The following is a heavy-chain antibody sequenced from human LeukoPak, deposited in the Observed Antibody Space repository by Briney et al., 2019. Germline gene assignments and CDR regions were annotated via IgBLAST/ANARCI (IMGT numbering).Heavy chain of an antibody. CDR3: ARAVYDILTHYYYYGMDV. D-gene: IGHD3-9*01. V-gene: IGHV1-69*06. J-gene: IGHJ6*04. CDR1: GGTFSSYA. Sequence: SVKVSCKASGGTFSSYAISWVRQAPGQGLEWMGGIIPIFSTANYAQKFQGRVTITAEKSTSTAYMELSSLRSEDTAVYYCARAVYDILTHYYYYGMDVWGKGTTVTVSS. CDR2: IIPIFSTA.